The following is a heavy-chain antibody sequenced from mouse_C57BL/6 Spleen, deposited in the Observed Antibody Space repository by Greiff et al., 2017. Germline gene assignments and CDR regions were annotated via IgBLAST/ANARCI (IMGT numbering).Heavy chain of an antibody. Sequence: EVQGVESGEGLVKPGGSLKLSCAASGFTFSSYAMSWVRQTPEKRLEWVAYISSGGDYIYYADTVKGRFTISRDNARNTLYLQMSSLKSEDTAMYYCTRDYGSSWYFDVWGTGTTVTVSS. CDR3: TRDYGSSWYFDV. V-gene: IGHV5-9-1*02. D-gene: IGHD1-1*01. CDR1: GFTFSSYA. J-gene: IGHJ1*03. CDR2: ISSGGDYI.